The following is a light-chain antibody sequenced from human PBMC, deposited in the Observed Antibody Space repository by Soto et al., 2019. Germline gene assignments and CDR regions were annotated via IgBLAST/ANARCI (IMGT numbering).Light chain of an antibody. CDR2: GAS. CDR1: QAVNSIL. J-gene: IGKJ4*01. Sequence: EVVLTQSPGTLSLSPGERATLSCRASQAVNSILLAWYQQKPGQAPRLLTYGASSRATGVPDRFSGSGSGTDFTLTVSRLEPEDFAVYYCQQHGTSPIFGGGTKVEIK. V-gene: IGKV3-20*01. CDR3: QQHGTSPI.